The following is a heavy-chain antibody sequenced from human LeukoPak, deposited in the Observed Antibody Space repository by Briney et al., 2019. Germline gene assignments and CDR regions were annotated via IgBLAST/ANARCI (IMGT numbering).Heavy chain of an antibody. Sequence: GASVKVSCKASGYTFTGYYMHWVRQAPGQGLEWMGWINPNSGGTNYAQKFQGRVTMTRDTSISTAYMELSRLRSDDTAVYYCARDRELEHRYYFDYWGQGTLVTVSS. D-gene: IGHD1/OR15-1a*01. CDR1: GYTFTGYY. CDR3: ARDRELEHRYYFDY. CDR2: INPNSGGT. J-gene: IGHJ4*02. V-gene: IGHV1-2*02.